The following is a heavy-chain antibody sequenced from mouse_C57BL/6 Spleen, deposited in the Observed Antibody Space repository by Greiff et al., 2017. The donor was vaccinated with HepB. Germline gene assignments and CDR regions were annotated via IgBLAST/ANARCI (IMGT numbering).Heavy chain of an antibody. CDR2: ISDGGSYT. CDR3: ARDGYGSSSYYAMDY. J-gene: IGHJ4*01. CDR1: GFTFSSYA. Sequence: EVKVVESGGGLVKPGGSLKLSCAASGFTFSSYAMSWVRQTPEKRLEWVATISDGGSYTYYPDNVKGRFTISRDNAKNNLYLQMSHLKSEDTAMYYCARDGYGSSSYYAMDYWGQGTSVTVSS. V-gene: IGHV5-4*01. D-gene: IGHD1-1*01.